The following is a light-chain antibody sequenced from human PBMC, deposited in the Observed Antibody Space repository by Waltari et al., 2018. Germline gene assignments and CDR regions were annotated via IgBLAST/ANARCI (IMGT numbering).Light chain of an antibody. CDR1: QSVSSY. CDR3: QQRSNWLT. V-gene: IGKV3-11*01. CDR2: DAS. Sequence: EIVLTQSPATLSLSPGERATLSCRASQSVSSYFAWYHQKPGQAPRLLIYDASNRATGIPARFSGSGSGTDFTLTISSLEPEDFAVYYCQQRSNWLTFGGGTMVEIK. J-gene: IGKJ4*01.